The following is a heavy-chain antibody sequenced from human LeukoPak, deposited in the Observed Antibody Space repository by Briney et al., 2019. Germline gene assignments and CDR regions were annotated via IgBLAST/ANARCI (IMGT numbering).Heavy chain of an antibody. CDR3: ARKGIAADY. J-gene: IGHJ4*02. V-gene: IGHV5-51*01. D-gene: IGHD6-13*01. CDR2: IYPGDSDT. CDR1: GSLFTSYW. Sequence: PGASLQISCKGSGSLFTSYWIGWVRPLPGKGLEWMGIIYPGDSDTRYSPSFQGQVTISANKSISTAYLQWSSLRASDTAMYYCARKGIAADYWGQGTLVTVSS.